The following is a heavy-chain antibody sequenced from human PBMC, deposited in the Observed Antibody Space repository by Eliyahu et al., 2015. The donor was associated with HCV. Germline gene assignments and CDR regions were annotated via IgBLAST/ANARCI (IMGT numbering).Heavy chain of an antibody. Sequence: QVQLVQSGAEVKKPGASVKVSCKASGXTXTGYYMHXXRQAXGQGLEWMGWINPXSGGTNYAQKFQGRVTMTRDTSISTAYMELSRLRSDDTAVYYCARFRPRGVAAAGQAFYYYGMDVWGQGTTVTVSS. CDR3: ARFRPRGVAAAGQAFYYYGMDV. D-gene: IGHD6-13*01. V-gene: IGHV1-2*02. CDR1: GXTXTGYY. CDR2: INPXSGGT. J-gene: IGHJ6*02.